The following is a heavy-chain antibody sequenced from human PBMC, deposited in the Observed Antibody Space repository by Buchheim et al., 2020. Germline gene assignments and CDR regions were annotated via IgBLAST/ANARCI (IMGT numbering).Heavy chain of an antibody. D-gene: IGHD3-10*01. CDR1: GYTFTSYA. V-gene: IGHV1-3*01. Sequence: QVQLVQSGAEVKKPGASVKVSCKASGYTFTSYAMHWVRQAPGQRLEWMGWINAGNGNTKYSQKFQGRVTITRDTSASTAYMELSSLRSEDTAVYYCARGLTMVQGVIIRSVNFDYWGQGTL. J-gene: IGHJ4*02. CDR3: ARGLTMVQGVIIRSVNFDY. CDR2: INAGNGNT.